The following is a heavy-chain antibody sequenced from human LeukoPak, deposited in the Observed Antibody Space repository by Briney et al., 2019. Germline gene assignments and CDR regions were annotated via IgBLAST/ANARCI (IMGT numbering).Heavy chain of an antibody. CDR1: GGSISSYY. Sequence: SETLSLTCTVSGGSISSYYWSWIRRPPGKGLEWIGYIYYSGSTNYNPSLKSRVTISVDTSKNQFSLKLSSVTAADTAVYYCARDLGYSSSSHYYYYMDVWGKGTTVTVSS. CDR3: ARDLGYSSSSHYYYYMDV. V-gene: IGHV4-59*01. D-gene: IGHD6-6*01. CDR2: IYYSGST. J-gene: IGHJ6*03.